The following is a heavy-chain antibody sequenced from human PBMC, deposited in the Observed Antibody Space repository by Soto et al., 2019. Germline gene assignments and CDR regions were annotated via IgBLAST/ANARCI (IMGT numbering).Heavy chain of an antibody. D-gene: IGHD6-19*01. CDR3: ARDREAGYNFYYGMDV. CDR2: IYTSASI. CDR1: DADINTYS. Sequence: SETLSLSCSVSDADINTYSWTWILQAAGKGLEWIGRIYTSASINYNPSLKGLVTLSVDTSTNQVSLRLASLTAADTAIYYCARDREAGYNFYYGMDVWGQGTTVTVSS. J-gene: IGHJ6*02. V-gene: IGHV4-4*07.